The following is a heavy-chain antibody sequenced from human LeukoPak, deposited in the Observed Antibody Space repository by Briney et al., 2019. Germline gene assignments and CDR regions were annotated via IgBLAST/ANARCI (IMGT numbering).Heavy chain of an antibody. V-gene: IGHV3-23*01. CDR3: AKDPLGYCSGGSCYEWFDP. Sequence: GGSLRLSCAASGFTFSSYAMSWVRQAPGKGLEWVSAISGSGGSTYYADSVKGRFTISRDNSKNTLYLQMNSLRAEDTAVYYCAKDPLGYCSGGSCYEWFDPWGQGTPVTVSS. D-gene: IGHD2-15*01. CDR2: ISGSGGST. CDR1: GFTFSSYA. J-gene: IGHJ5*02.